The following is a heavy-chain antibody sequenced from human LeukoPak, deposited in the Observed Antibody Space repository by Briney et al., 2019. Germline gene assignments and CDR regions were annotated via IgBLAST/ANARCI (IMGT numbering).Heavy chain of an antibody. CDR1: GFSFRGYT. CDR3: AASDGEQQLAL. V-gene: IGHV3-43*01. CDR2: ISWNGVTT. Sequence: GGSLRLSCAASGFSFRGYTMHWVRQVPGKGLEWVSLISWNGVTTYYGDSVKGRFTISRDDSKNSLFLQMDSLRSEDTALYYCAASDGEQQLALWGQGTLVTVSS. D-gene: IGHD6-13*01. J-gene: IGHJ4*02.